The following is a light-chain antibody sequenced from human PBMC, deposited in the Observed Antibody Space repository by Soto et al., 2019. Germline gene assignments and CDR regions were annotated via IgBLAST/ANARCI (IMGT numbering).Light chain of an antibody. V-gene: IGKV1-39*01. Sequence: DIQMTQSPSSLSASVGDRLIVTCRASQSINIYLNWYQQKPGKAPKLLIYAAASLESGVPSRFSGSGSGTEFTLTISSLQPDDFVTYYCQQYVNYPYTFGQGTKVDIK. CDR2: AAA. CDR3: QQYVNYPYT. J-gene: IGKJ2*01. CDR1: QSINIY.